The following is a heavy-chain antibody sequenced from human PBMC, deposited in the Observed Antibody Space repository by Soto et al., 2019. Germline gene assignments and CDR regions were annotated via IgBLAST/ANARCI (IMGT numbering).Heavy chain of an antibody. D-gene: IGHD5-18*01. CDR2: IYYIGST. J-gene: IGHJ6*02. CDR1: GGSINSGGYY. CDR3: ARDSFRDTGMAYYYYGMDV. V-gene: IGHV4-31*03. Sequence: SETLSLTCTVSGGSINSGGYYWTWIRQHPGKGLEWIGYIYYIGSTYYNPSLKSRVTISVDTSKNQFSLKLSSVTAADTAVYYCARDSFRDTGMAYYYYGMDVWGRGTTVTVSS.